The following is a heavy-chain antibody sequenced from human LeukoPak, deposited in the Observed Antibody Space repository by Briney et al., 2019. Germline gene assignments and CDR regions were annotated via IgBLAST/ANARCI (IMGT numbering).Heavy chain of an antibody. D-gene: IGHD4-17*01. CDR2: ISYDGSNK. V-gene: IGHV3-30*18. Sequence: GGSLRLSCAASGFTFSTYGMHWVRQAPGKGLEWVAVISYDGSNKYYADSVKGRFTISRDNSMNTLYLQMNSLRAEDTAVYYCAKDLAGPTVTAGSYGMDVWGQGTTVTVSS. CDR1: GFTFSTYG. CDR3: AKDLAGPTVTAGSYGMDV. J-gene: IGHJ6*02.